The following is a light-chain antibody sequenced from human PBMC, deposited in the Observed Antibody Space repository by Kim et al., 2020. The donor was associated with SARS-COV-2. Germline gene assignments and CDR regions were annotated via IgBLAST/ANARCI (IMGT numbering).Light chain of an antibody. CDR1: DMGSKS. J-gene: IGLJ1*01. V-gene: IGLV3-21*04. CDR3: QVWDISSDHYV. Sequence: APGKTASITGGVNDMGSKSVHWYQQRPGQAPGLVLYYNTDRPSGIPERFSGSNSGNTATLTINRVEAGDEADYYCQVWDISSDHYVFGTGTKVTVL. CDR2: YNT.